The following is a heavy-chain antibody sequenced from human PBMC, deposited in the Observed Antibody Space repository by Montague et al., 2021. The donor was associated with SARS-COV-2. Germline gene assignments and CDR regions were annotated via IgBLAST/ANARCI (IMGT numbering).Heavy chain of an antibody. CDR2: IDTSGGRK. CDR1: GFTFSVYT. V-gene: IGHV3-23*01. D-gene: IGHD3-16*02. CDR3: VKDSLHY. Sequence: SLRLSCAVSGFTFSVYTMSWVRQAPGKGLEWVAGIDTSGGRKYYSESVKGRFIIIRDNSKNTLYLQMNSLRYDYAAIYYCVKDSLHYWGQGTLVTVSS. J-gene: IGHJ4*02.